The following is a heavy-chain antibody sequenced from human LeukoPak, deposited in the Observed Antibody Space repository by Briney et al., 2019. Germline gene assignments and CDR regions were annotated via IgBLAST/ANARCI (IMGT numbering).Heavy chain of an antibody. CDR1: GFTFSSYS. J-gene: IGHJ6*02. D-gene: IGHD6-13*01. V-gene: IGHV3-48*04. Sequence: GGSLRLSCAASGFTFSSYSMNWVRQAPGKGLEWVSYISSSSSTIYYADSVKGRFTISRDNAKNSLYLQMNSLRAEDTALYYCAKDVRAAGGNYYGMDVWGQGTTVTVSS. CDR3: AKDVRAAGGNYYGMDV. CDR2: ISSSSSTI.